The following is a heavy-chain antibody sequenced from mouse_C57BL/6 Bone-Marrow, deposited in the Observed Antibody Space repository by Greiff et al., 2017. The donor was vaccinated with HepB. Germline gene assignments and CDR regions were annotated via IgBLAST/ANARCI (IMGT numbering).Heavy chain of an antibody. V-gene: IGHV6-6*01. CDR2: IRNKANNHAT. CDR1: GFTFSDAW. Sequence: EVQLVESGGGLVQPGGSMKLSCAASGFTFSDAWMDWVRQSPEKGLEWVAEIRNKANNHATYYAESVKGRFTISRDDSKSSVYLQMNSLRAEDTGIYYCTGLCQPGYFDYWGQGTTLTVSS. CDR3: TGLCQPGYFDY. D-gene: IGHD1-1*02. J-gene: IGHJ2*01.